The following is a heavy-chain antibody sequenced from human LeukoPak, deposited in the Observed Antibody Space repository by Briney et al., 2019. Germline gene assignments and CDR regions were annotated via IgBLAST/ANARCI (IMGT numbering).Heavy chain of an antibody. CDR3: ARDRRYYYDSSGYYLL. J-gene: IGHJ4*02. CDR1: GFTFSSYA. Sequence: GGSLRLSCAASGFTFSSYAMSWVRQAPGKGLEWVSAISSSSYIYYADSVKGRFTISRDNAKNSLYLQMNSLRAEDTAVYYCARDRRYYYDSSGYYLLWGQGTLVTVSS. CDR2: ISSSSYI. V-gene: IGHV3-21*01. D-gene: IGHD3-22*01.